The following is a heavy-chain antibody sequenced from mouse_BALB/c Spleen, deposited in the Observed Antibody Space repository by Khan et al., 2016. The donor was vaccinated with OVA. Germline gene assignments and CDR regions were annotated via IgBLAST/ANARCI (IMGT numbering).Heavy chain of an antibody. D-gene: IGHD2-1*01. J-gene: IGHJ3*01. CDR1: GFTFSTYA. Sequence: EVELVESGGGLVKPGGSLKLSCAASGFTFSTYAMSWVRQTPEKRLEWVATISSDGDYTYFPDNVTGRFTISRDKAKNTLCLQMTSLRSEDTAMYYCARSPYGNFAYWGQGTLVTVSA. CDR3: ARSPYGNFAY. V-gene: IGHV5-9-3*01. CDR2: ISSDGDYT.